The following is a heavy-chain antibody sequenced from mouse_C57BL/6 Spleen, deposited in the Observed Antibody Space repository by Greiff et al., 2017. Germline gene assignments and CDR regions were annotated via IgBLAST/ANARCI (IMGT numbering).Heavy chain of an antibody. CDR3: ARWLLHYFDY. Sequence: QVHVKQPGAELVKPGASVKLSCKASGYTFTSYWMHWVKQRPGQGLEWIGMIHPNSGSTNYNEKFKSKATLTVDKSSSTAYMQLSSLTSEDSAVYYCARWLLHYFDYWGQGTTLTVSS. J-gene: IGHJ2*01. CDR2: IHPNSGST. V-gene: IGHV1-64*01. CDR1: GYTFTSYW. D-gene: IGHD2-3*01.